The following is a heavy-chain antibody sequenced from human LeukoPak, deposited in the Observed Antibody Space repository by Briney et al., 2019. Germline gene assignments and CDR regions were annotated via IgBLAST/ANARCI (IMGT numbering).Heavy chain of an antibody. V-gene: IGHV3-7*01. CDR3: ARVKQQLVRLLSRDTTYYYYYYMDV. CDR2: IKQDGSEK. J-gene: IGHJ6*03. Sequence: GGSLRLSCAASGFTFSSYWMSWVRQAPGKGLEWVANIKQDGSEKYYVDSGEGRFTISRDNAKNSLYLQMNSLRAEDTAVYYCARVKQQLVRLLSRDTTYYYYYYMDVWGKGTTVTVSS. CDR1: GFTFSSYW. D-gene: IGHD6-13*01.